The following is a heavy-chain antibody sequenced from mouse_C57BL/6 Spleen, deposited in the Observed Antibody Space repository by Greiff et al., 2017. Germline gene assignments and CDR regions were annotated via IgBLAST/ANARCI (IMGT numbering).Heavy chain of an antibody. CDR1: GYTFTEYT. CDR3: ARHNYYGSSYNWYFDV. V-gene: IGHV1-62-2*01. Sequence: VQLQQSGAELVKPGASVKLSCKASGYTFTEYTIHWVKQRSGQGLEWIGWFYPGSGSIKYNEKFKDKDTLTADKSSSTVYMELNRMTSEDSAVYFCARHNYYGSSYNWYFDVWGTGTTVTVSS. D-gene: IGHD1-1*01. J-gene: IGHJ1*03. CDR2: FYPGSGSI.